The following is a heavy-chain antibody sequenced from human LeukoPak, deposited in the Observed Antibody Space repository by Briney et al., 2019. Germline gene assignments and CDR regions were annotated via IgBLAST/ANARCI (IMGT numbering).Heavy chain of an antibody. CDR2: INHSGST. V-gene: IGHV4-34*01. Sequence: SETLSLTCAVYGGSLSGYYWSWIRQPPGKGLEWIGEINHSGSTNYNPSLKSRVTISVDTSKNQFSLKLSSVTAADTAVYYCARMEIWFDPWGQGTLVTVSS. CDR3: ARMEIWFDP. D-gene: IGHD1-1*01. J-gene: IGHJ5*02. CDR1: GGSLSGYY.